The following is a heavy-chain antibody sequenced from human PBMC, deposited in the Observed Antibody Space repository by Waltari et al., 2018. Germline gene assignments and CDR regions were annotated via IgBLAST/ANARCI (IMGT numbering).Heavy chain of an antibody. CDR3: ARLRWELLARGVDP. V-gene: IGHV5-51*01. CDR1: GYSFTSYW. CDR2: SYPREPDT. Sequence: EVQLVQSGAEVKKPGESLKISCKGSGYSFTSYWIGWVSQVPGKGLEWMGTSYPREPDTRDSPSCQGKVTISADKSISTAYLQGSSLKASDTAMYYCARLRWELLARGVDPWGQGTLVTVSS. D-gene: IGHD1-26*01. J-gene: IGHJ5*02.